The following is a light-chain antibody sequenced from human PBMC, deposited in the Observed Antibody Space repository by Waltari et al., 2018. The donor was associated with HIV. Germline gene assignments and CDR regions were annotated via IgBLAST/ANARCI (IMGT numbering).Light chain of an antibody. CDR1: VLSSKY. CDR3: YSATDNNLKV. J-gene: IGLJ2*01. CDR2: KDR. Sequence: SYELTQPSSVSVSPGQTARITCSGDVLSSKYVRWFQQKPGQAPVLIIYKDRERPSGIPERFSGSTSGTTVTLTISGAQAEDEADYYCYSATDNNLKVFGAGTKLTVL. V-gene: IGLV3-27*01.